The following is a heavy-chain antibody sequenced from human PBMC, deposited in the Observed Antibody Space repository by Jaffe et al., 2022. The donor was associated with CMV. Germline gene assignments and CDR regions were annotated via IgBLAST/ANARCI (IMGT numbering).Heavy chain of an antibody. J-gene: IGHJ5*02. CDR2: INSDGGDT. D-gene: IGHD3-10*01. CDR3: VRSMDGWFDP. V-gene: IGHV3-74*01. CDR1: GFTHSSYW. Sequence: EVHLVESGGGLVQPGGSLRLSCAASGFTHSSYWMHWVRQAPGKGLVWVSCINSDGGDTRYADSVKGRFTISRDNAKNTLHLQLNSLRVEDTAVYYCVRSMDGWFDPWGQGTLVTVSS.